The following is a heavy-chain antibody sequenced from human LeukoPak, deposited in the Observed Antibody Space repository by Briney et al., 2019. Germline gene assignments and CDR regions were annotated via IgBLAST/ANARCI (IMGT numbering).Heavy chain of an antibody. CDR1: GGTFSSYA. J-gene: IGHJ5*02. CDR2: IIPILGIA. D-gene: IGHD2-2*01. CDR3: AREAEIVVVPAALNWFDP. Sequence: ASVKVSCKASGGTFSSYAISWVRQAPGQGLEWMGRIIPILGIANYAQKFQGRVTITADKSTSTAYMELSSLRSEDTAVYYCAREAEIVVVPAALNWFDPWGQGTLVTVSS. V-gene: IGHV1-69*04.